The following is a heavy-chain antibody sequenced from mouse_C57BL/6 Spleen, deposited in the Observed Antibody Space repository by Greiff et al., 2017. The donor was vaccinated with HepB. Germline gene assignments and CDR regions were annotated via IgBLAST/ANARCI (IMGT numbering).Heavy chain of an antibody. V-gene: IGHV1-15*01. CDR3: TRDGYYEFDY. Sequence: VQLQQSGAELVRPGASVTLSCKASGYTFTDYEMHWVKQTPVHGLEWIGAIDPETGGTAYNQKFKGKAILTADKSSSTAYMELRSLTSEDSAVYYCTRDGYYEFDYWGQGTTLTVSS. CDR2: IDPETGGT. J-gene: IGHJ2*01. CDR1: GYTFTDYE. D-gene: IGHD2-3*01.